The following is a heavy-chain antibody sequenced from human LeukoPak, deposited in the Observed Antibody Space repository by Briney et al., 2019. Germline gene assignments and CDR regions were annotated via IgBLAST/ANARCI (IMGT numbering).Heavy chain of an antibody. CDR3: AREGTGSFEY. Sequence: SETLSLTCTVSGVSITGFYWTWLRQPPGKGLEWIGYIYSSGSTNYNPSLKSRVAISVDTSKNQFSLKLSSVTAADTAVYYCAREGTGSFEYWGQGTLVTVSS. CDR1: GVSITGFY. CDR2: IYSSGST. J-gene: IGHJ4*02. V-gene: IGHV4-59*01. D-gene: IGHD7-27*01.